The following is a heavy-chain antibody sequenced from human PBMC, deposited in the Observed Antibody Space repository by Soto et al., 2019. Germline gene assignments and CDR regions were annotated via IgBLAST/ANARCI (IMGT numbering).Heavy chain of an antibody. J-gene: IGHJ3*02. Sequence: QVQLVHSGAEVKKPGSSVKVSCKASGGTFSSYTISWVRQAPGQGLEWMGRIIPILGIANYAQKFQGRVTITADKSTSTAYMELSSLRSEDTAVYYCARDDYGDDAFDIWGQGTMVTVSS. CDR1: GGTFSSYT. V-gene: IGHV1-69*04. CDR3: ARDDYGDDAFDI. CDR2: IIPILGIA. D-gene: IGHD4-17*01.